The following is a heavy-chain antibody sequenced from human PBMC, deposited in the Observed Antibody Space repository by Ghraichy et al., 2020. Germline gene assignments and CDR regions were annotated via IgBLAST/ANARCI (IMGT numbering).Heavy chain of an antibody. CDR1: GFTFSSYS. Sequence: GGPLRLSCAASGFTFSSYSMNWVRQAPGKGLEWVSSISSSSSYIYYADSVKGRFTISRDNAKNSLYLQMNSLRAEDTAVYYCARVRHSSPDAFDIWGQGTMVTVSS. CDR2: ISSSSSYI. D-gene: IGHD6-19*01. V-gene: IGHV3-21*01. CDR3: ARVRHSSPDAFDI. J-gene: IGHJ3*02.